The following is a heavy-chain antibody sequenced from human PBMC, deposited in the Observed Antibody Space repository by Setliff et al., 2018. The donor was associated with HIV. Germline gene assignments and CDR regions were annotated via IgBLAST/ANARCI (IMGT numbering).Heavy chain of an antibody. CDR2: IYPGDSDT. D-gene: IGHD3-9*01. J-gene: IGHJ6*03. CDR3: ARLPYYDILTGRGSYYYMDV. V-gene: IGHV5-51*01. CDR1: GYSFTSYW. Sequence: PGESLKISCKGSGYSFTSYWIGWVRQMPGKGLEWMGTIYPGDSDTRYSPSFQGQVTISADKSISTAYLQWSSLKASDTAMYYCARLPYYDILTGRGSYYYMDVWGKGTTVTVSS.